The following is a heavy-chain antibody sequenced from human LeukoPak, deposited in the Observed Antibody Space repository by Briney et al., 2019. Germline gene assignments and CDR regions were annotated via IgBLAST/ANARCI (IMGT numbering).Heavy chain of an antibody. V-gene: IGHV3-53*01. CDR3: ASQLNYYDSSGYSPYYYYYMDV. J-gene: IGHJ6*03. CDR2: ISNDGVT. Sequence: RPGGSLRLSCAVSGFTVSSYYMSWVRQAPGKGLESVSVISNDGVTYYADSVKGRFTISRDNAKNTLYLQMNSLRAEDTAVYYCASQLNYYDSSGYSPYYYYYMDVWGKGTTVTVSS. CDR1: GFTVSSYY. D-gene: IGHD3-22*01.